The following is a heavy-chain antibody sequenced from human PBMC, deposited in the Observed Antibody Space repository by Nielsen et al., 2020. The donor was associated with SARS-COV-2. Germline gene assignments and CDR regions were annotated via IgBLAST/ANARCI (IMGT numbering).Heavy chain of an antibody. CDR2: VWSDGTNK. D-gene: IGHD3-10*01. CDR3: ARDLIVEDTIPEAGLLWFGEVNYYYYGMDV. CDR1: GFTFSDYA. J-gene: IGHJ6*02. V-gene: IGHV3-33*01. Sequence: GESLKISCAASGFTFSDYAMHWVRQAPGKGLEWVAVVWSDGTNKYYADSVKGRFTISRDNAKNSLYLQMNSLRAEDTAVYYCARDLIVEDTIPEAGLLWFGEVNYYYYGMDVWGQGTTVTVSS.